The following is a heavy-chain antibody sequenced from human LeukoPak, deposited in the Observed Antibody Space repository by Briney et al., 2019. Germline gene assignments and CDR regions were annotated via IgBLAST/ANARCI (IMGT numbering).Heavy chain of an antibody. CDR3: ARDPGDSYSSSGFDP. J-gene: IGHJ5*02. CDR2: INPNSGGT. D-gene: IGHD6-13*01. Sequence: ASVKVSCKASGYTFTGYYMHWVRQAPGQGLEWMGWINPNSGGTNYAQKFQGRVTMTRDTSISTAYMELSRLRSDDTAVYYCARDPGDSYSSSGFDPWGQGTLVTVSS. CDR1: GYTFTGYY. V-gene: IGHV1-2*02.